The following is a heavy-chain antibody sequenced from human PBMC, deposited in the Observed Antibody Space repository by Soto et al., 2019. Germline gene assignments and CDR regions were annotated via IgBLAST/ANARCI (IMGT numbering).Heavy chain of an antibody. J-gene: IGHJ4*02. CDR3: VKGRGGPAEFDS. Sequence: SLRLSCAGAGFTFSNYEMHWVRQAPGKGLEWVALISYAGANTYSADPGNGRFTISRDKFESPLYLQTNSLSPEDTAVEYCVKGRGGPAEFDSWREGT. CDR1: GFTFSNYE. D-gene: IGHD3-10*01. CDR2: ISYAGANT. V-gene: IGHV3-30*18.